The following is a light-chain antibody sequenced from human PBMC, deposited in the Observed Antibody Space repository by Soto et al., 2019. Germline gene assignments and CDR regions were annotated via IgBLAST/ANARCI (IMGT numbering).Light chain of an antibody. V-gene: IGKV1-27*01. CDR1: QGINTY. CDR3: QKYNSAPQT. Sequence: IQMTQSPSSLSASVGDRVTITCRASQGINTYLAWYQQNPGKVPKLLIYAASTLQAGVPSRFSGSGSGTDFTLTISSLQPEDVATYYCQKYNSAPQTFGHGTKLEIK. J-gene: IGKJ2*01. CDR2: AAS.